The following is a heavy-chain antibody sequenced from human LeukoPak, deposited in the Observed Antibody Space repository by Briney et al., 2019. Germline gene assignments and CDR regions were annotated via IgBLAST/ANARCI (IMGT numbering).Heavy chain of an antibody. CDR3: ARHGIVVVPAAIKTRVTIDYFDY. CDR1: GDSISSSSYY. CDR2: IYYSGST. D-gene: IGHD2-2*02. Sequence: SETLSLTCTVSGDSISSSSYYWGWIRQPPGKGLEWIGSIYYSGSTYYNPSLKSRVTISVDTSKNQFSLKLSSVTAADTAVYYCARHGIVVVPAAIKTRVTIDYFDYWGQGTLVTVSS. V-gene: IGHV4-39*01. J-gene: IGHJ4*02.